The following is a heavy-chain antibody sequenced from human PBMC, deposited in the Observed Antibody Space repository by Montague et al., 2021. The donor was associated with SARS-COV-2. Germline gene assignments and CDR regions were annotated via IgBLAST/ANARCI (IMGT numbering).Heavy chain of an antibody. CDR3: ARHARGEGYTSWFDS. CDR2: IYYTGSR. D-gene: IGHD5-24*01. Sequence: SETLSLTCTVSGDSVSRGSSYWSWIRQPPGKGLERIGYIYYTGSRKYNSSLKSRLTISVDTSKNQFSLKLSSVTAADTAVYYCARHARGEGYTSWFDSWGQGTLVTVSS. CDR1: GDSVSRGSSY. V-gene: IGHV4-61*01. J-gene: IGHJ5*01.